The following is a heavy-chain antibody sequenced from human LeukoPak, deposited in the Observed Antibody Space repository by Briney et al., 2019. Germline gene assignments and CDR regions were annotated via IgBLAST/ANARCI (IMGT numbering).Heavy chain of an antibody. V-gene: IGHV3-48*03. Sequence: GGSLRLSCAASGFTFSSYEMHWVRQAPGKGLEWVSYISSSGSTIYYADSVKGRFTMSRDNAKNSLYLQMNSLRAEDTAVYYCAGTITIFGVVTTDWFDLWGQGTLVTVSS. CDR1: GFTFSSYE. J-gene: IGHJ5*02. CDR3: AGTITIFGVVTTDWFDL. CDR2: ISSSGSTI. D-gene: IGHD3-3*01.